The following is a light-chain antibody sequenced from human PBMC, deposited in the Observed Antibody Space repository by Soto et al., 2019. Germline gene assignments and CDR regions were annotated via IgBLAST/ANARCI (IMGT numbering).Light chain of an antibody. J-gene: IGLJ1*01. V-gene: IGLV2-11*01. Sequence: QSVLTQPRSVSGSPGQSVTISCTGTSSDVGGYNYVSWYQQHPGKAPKLMISDVSKRPSGVPDRFSGSKSGNTASLTISGLQAEDEADYYCCSYAGSSYVFGTGTKLTVL. CDR2: DVS. CDR3: CSYAGSSYV. CDR1: SSDVGGYNY.